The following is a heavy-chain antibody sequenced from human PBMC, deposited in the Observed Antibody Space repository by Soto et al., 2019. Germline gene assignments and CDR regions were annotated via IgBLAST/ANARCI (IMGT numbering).Heavy chain of an antibody. CDR3: ARHGYYVPYWYFDL. CDR1: GGSISSYY. V-gene: IGHV4-59*08. CDR2: IYYSGST. Sequence: QVQLQESGPGLVKPSETLSLTCTVSGGSISSYYWSWIRQPPGKGLEWIGYIYYSGSTNYNPSLTSRVTLSVDSSKNQFSLKLSSVTAADTAVYYCARHGYYVPYWYFDLGGRGTLVTVSS. D-gene: IGHD3-10*02. J-gene: IGHJ2*01.